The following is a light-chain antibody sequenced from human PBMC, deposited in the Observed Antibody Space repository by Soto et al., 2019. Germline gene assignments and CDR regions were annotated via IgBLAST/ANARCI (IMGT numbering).Light chain of an antibody. V-gene: IGKV3-11*01. Sequence: EIVLTQSPATLSLSPGERATLSCRASQSVSSYLAWYQQKPGQAPRLLIYDASNRATGIPARSSGSGSGTDFTLTISSLEPEDFAVYYCQQRSNWKTFGGGTKVEIK. J-gene: IGKJ4*01. CDR3: QQRSNWKT. CDR2: DAS. CDR1: QSVSSY.